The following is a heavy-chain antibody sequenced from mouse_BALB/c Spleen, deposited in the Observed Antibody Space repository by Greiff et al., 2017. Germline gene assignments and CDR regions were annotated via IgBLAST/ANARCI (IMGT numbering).Heavy chain of an antibody. Sequence: DVHLLESGGDLVKPGASLKLSCAASGFTFSSYGMPWVRQTPDKRLEWVATISSGGSYTYYQDSVKGRFTITGDNAKNTLYLQVSSLKSEDTAMYYGGKQGLTGTGGFAYWGQGTLVTVSA. J-gene: IGHJ3*01. CDR1: GFTFSSYG. CDR2: ISSGGSYT. V-gene: IGHV5-6*01. D-gene: IGHD4-1*01. CDR3: GKQGLTGTGGFAY.